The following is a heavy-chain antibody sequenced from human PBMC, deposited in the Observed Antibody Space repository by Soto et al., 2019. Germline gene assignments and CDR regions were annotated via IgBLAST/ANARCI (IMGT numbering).Heavy chain of an antibody. CDR2: IIPILGIA. CDR3: ARGVWQQLVLDY. D-gene: IGHD6-13*01. Sequence: SVKVSCKASGGTFSSYTIIWVRQAPGQGLEWMGRIIPILGIANYAQKFQGRVTITADKSTSTAYMELSSLRSEDTAVYYCARGVWQQLVLDYWGQGTLVTVSS. V-gene: IGHV1-69*02. J-gene: IGHJ4*02. CDR1: GGTFSSYT.